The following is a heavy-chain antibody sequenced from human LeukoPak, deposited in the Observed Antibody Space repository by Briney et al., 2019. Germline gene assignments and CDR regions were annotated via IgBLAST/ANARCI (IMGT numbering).Heavy chain of an antibody. CDR1: GYSISSGHY. V-gene: IGHV4-38-2*02. CDR3: ARDRLVAAGKPDYFDY. J-gene: IGHJ4*01. Sequence: SETLSLTCTVSGYSISSGHYWGWIRPPPGKGLEWIGTIYPSGTTYYNPSLKSRVTISVDTSKNQFSLKLSSVTAADTAVYYCARDRLVAAGKPDYFDYWGHGTLVTVSS. D-gene: IGHD6-13*01. CDR2: IYPSGTT.